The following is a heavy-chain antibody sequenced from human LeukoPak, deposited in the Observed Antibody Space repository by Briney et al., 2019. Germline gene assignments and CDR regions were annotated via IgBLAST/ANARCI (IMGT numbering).Heavy chain of an antibody. D-gene: IGHD6-13*01. CDR3: AKASSSWYYFDY. CDR2: ISWDGGST. CDR1: RFTFDDYA. Sequence: GGSLRLSCAASRFTFDDYAMQWVRQAPGKGREWVSLISWDGGSTYYADSVKGRFTISRDNSKNSLYLQMNSLRAEDTALCYCAKASSSWYYFDYWGQGALVTVSS. V-gene: IGHV3-43D*04. J-gene: IGHJ4*02.